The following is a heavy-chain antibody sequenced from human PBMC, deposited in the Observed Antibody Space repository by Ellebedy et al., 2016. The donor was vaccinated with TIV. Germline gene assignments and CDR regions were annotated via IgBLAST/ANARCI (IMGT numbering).Heavy chain of an antibody. Sequence: GGSLRLXCAASGFTLGRYWMHWVRQVPGKGLVWVSRINSDGSRTVYAESVRGRFTISRDNAKNTVYLQMNSLRAEDTAVYYCATGPRRGYSGSTGFYYGMDVWGQGTTVTVSS. CDR2: INSDGSRT. V-gene: IGHV3-74*01. CDR1: GFTLGRYW. CDR3: ATGPRRGYSGSTGFYYGMDV. J-gene: IGHJ6*02. D-gene: IGHD1-26*01.